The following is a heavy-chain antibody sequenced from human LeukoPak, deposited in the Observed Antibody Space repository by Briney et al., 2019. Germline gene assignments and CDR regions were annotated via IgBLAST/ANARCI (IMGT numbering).Heavy chain of an antibody. J-gene: IGHJ5*02. CDR2: IYHSGSA. V-gene: IGHV4-38-2*02. D-gene: IGHD2-2*01. CDR3: ARDPRWLTPDCTSTSCYENYFDP. CDR1: GYSISSGYQ. Sequence: SETLSLTCGVSGYSISSGYQWAWIRQSPGKGLEWIGIIYHSGSAHYNPSLKSRVTISVETSKNQFSLNMYSVTAADTAVYYCARDPRWLTPDCTSTSCYENYFDPWGQGTLVTVSS.